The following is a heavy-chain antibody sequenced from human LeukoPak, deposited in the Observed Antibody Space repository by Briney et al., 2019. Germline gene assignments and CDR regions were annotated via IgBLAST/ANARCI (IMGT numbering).Heavy chain of an antibody. CDR1: GFIFSGYA. J-gene: IGHJ4*02. CDR3: ARDGVATNDY. Sequence: SGGSLRLSCVASGFIFSGYAMQWVRQAPGKRLEYVSGISPDGTNIFYADSVKGRFTMSRDNSNNMVYLQMGSLRAEDTAVYYCARDGVATNDYWGQGILVAVSS. D-gene: IGHD5-12*01. CDR2: ISPDGTNI. V-gene: IGHV3-64*02.